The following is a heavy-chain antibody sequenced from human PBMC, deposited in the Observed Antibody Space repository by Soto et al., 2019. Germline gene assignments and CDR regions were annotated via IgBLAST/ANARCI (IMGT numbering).Heavy chain of an antibody. Sequence: SETLSLTCAVSGGSISGYSWSWIRQPPGKGLEWIGNIHYSGGTNYNPSLKSRVTISLDTSKIQFSLQLTSVTAADTAVYYCARRTNYGTAWYPDCWGQGTLVTVSS. V-gene: IGHV4-59*08. CDR2: IHYSGGT. J-gene: IGHJ4*02. D-gene: IGHD6-19*01. CDR3: ARRTNYGTAWYPDC. CDR1: GGSISGYS.